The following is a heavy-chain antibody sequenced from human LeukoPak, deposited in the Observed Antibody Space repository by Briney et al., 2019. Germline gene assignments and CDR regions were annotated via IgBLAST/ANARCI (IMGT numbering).Heavy chain of an antibody. Sequence: PGGSLRLSSSASGFTFSSYAMHWVRQAPGKGLEYVSAISSNGGSTYYADSVKGRFTISRDNSKNTLYLQMSSLRAEDTAVYYCVKDRAVAGKGAKYFQHWGQGTLVTVSS. J-gene: IGHJ1*01. V-gene: IGHV3-64D*06. CDR1: GFTFSSYA. CDR2: ISSNGGST. D-gene: IGHD6-19*01. CDR3: VKDRAVAGKGAKYFQH.